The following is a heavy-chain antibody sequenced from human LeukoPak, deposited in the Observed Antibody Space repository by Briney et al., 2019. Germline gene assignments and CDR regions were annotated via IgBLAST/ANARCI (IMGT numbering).Heavy chain of an antibody. V-gene: IGHV3-7*01. D-gene: IGHD6-19*01. CDR2: IKQDGSEK. J-gene: IGHJ4*02. CDR1: GFTFSSYW. CDR3: ARARRPNTYSSGWYFDY. Sequence: PGGSLRLSCAASGFTFSSYWMSWVRQAPGKGLEWVANIKQDGSEKYYVDSVKGRFTISRDNAKNSLYLQMNSLRAEDTAVYYCARARRPNTYSSGWYFDYWGQGTLVTVSS.